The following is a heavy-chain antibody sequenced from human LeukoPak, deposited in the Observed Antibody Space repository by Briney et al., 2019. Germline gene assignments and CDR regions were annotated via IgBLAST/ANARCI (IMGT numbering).Heavy chain of an antibody. D-gene: IGHD1-14*01. J-gene: IGHJ4*02. V-gene: IGHV1-2*02. CDR1: GYTFTSYA. CDR3: ARVTGDIPLYYFDY. CDR2: INPNSGGT. Sequence: ASVKVSCKASGYTFTSYAMHWVRQAPGQGLEWMGWINPNSGGTNSAQKFQGRVTMTRDTSISTAYMELSRLRSDDTAVYYCARVTGDIPLYYFDYWGQGTLVTVSS.